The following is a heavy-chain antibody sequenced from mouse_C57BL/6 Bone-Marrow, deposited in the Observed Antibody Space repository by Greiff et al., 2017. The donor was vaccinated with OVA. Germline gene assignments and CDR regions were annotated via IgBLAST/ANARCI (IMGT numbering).Heavy chain of an antibody. CDR1: GYTFTSYW. D-gene: IGHD1-1*01. CDR2: INPSSGYT. J-gene: IGHJ2*01. CDR3: ARATYYYGKDFDY. Sequence: VQLVESGAELAKPGASVKLSCKASGYTFTSYWMHWVKQRPGQGLEWIGYINPSSGYTKYNQKFKDKATWTADKSSSTAYMQLSRLTYEDSAVYYCARATYYYGKDFDYWGQGTTLTVSS. V-gene: IGHV1-7*01.